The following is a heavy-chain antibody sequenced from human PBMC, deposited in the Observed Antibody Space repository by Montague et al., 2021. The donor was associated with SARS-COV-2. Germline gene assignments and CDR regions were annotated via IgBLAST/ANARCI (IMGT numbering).Heavy chain of an antibody. V-gene: IGHV2-5*02. CDR3: AHFGILRYFDP. CDR1: GFSLSTSEVC. Sequence: PALVTTTQTITLTCTFSGFSLSTSEVCVGWIRQPPGKAPEFLALXYGXSYNRYKPSLKSRLTITKVTSKNQVVLTMTNVDPVDTATYYCAHFGILRYFDPWGQGTLVTVSS. CDR2: XYGXSYN. D-gene: IGHD3-9*01. J-gene: IGHJ5*02.